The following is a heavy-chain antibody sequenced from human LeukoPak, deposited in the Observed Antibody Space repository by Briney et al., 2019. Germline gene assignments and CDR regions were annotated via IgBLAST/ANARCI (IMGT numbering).Heavy chain of an antibody. CDR1: GVTFSSYA. V-gene: IGHV1-69*04. CDR3: ASRNAVFWIGYYFDY. CDR2: IIPILGIA. J-gene: IGHJ4*02. Sequence: SVKVSCKASGVTFSSYAISWVRQAPGQGLEWMGRIIPILGIANYAKKLQGRVTTTADKSTSTAYMELSRLGSEDTAGYYCASRNAVFWIGYYFDYWGQGTLVTVSS. D-gene: IGHD3-3*01.